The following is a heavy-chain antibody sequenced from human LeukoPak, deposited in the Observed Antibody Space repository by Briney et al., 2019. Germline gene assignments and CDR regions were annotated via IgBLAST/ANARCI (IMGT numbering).Heavy chain of an antibody. J-gene: IGHJ3*02. CDR1: GGSFSGYY. V-gene: IGHV4-34*01. CDR3: ARALGYCSGGSCYSHAFDI. Sequence: SSETLSLTCAVYGGSFSGYYWSWIRQPPGKGLEWIEEINHSGSTNYNPSLKSRVTISVDTSKNQFSLKLSSVTAADTAVYYCARALGYCSGGSCYSHAFDIWGQGTMVTVSS. CDR2: INHSGST. D-gene: IGHD2-15*01.